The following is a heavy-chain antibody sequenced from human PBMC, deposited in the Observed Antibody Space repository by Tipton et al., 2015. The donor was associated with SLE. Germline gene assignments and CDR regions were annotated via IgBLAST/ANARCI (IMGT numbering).Heavy chain of an antibody. CDR1: GGSITSNY. D-gene: IGHD3-22*01. Sequence: TLSLTCTVSGGSITSNYWSWIRQSPGKGLEWIGYIYYSGSTNYNPSLKSRVTISVDTSKNQFSLRLSSVTAGDTAVYYCAREVDYYDSSGYYYDAFDIWGQGTMVTVSS. V-gene: IGHV4-59*01. CDR3: AREVDYYDSSGYYYDAFDI. CDR2: IYYSGST. J-gene: IGHJ3*02.